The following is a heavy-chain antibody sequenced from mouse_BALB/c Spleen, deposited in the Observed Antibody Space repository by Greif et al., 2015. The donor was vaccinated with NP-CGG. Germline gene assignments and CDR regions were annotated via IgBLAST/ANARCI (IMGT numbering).Heavy chain of an antibody. J-gene: IGHJ4*01. V-gene: IGHV5-6-5*01. CDR3: AREMGDYDPYYAMDY. CDR2: ISSGGST. CDR1: GFTFSSYA. Sequence: EVQRVESGGGLVKPGGSLKLSCAASGFTFSSYAMSWVRQTPEKRLEWVASISSGGSTYYPDSVKGRFTISRDNARNILYLQMSSLRSEDTAMYYCAREMGDYDPYYAMDYWGQGTSVTVSS. D-gene: IGHD2-4*01.